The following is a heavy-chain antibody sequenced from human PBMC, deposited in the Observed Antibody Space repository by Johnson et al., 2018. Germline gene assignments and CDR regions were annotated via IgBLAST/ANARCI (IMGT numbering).Heavy chain of an antibody. CDR1: GFAFGTYG. Sequence: QLVESGGGFVQSGWSLRLSCVGSGFAFGTYGMSWVRQTPEKGLEWVSSIRSSGTSTSYGDSVRGRFTISRDNSKNTVHLQMNSLRTEDTAIYYCVKDLRLGENYGWFDAWGQGSLVTVSS. V-gene: IGHV3-23*04. J-gene: IGHJ5*02. D-gene: IGHD3-16*01. CDR2: IRSSGTST. CDR3: VKDLRLGENYGWFDA.